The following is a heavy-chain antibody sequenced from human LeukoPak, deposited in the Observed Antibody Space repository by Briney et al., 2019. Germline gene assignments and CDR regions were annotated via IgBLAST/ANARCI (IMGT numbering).Heavy chain of an antibody. V-gene: IGHV4-59*01. CDR3: ARVEEGYGSGRRENYYYYMDV. D-gene: IGHD3-10*01. CDR2: IYYSGST. J-gene: IGHJ6*03. Sequence: SETLSLTCAVSGGSLSGYYWSWIRQPPGKGLEWIGYIYYSGSTNYNPSLKSRVTISVDTSKNQFSLKLSSVTAADTAVYYCARVEEGYGSGRRENYYYYMDVWGKGTTVTISS. CDR1: GGSLSGYY.